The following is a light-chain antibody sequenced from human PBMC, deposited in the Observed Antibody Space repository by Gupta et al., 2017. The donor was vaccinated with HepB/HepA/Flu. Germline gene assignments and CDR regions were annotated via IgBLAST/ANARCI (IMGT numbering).Light chain of an antibody. V-gene: IGKV3-15*01. CDR2: GAS. Sequence: EVILTQSPIILSVSPGDRVTLSCRASQHVGTNLAWYQQKVGQAPMLLVYGASSRATSIPARFIGSGSETEFSLIINSLQSEDFALYFCQQYDNWPLTFGGGTRVE. CDR3: QQYDNWPLT. J-gene: IGKJ4*01. CDR1: QHVGTN.